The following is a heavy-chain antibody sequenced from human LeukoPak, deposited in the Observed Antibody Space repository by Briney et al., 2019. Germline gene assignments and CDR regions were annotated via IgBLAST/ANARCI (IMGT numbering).Heavy chain of an antibody. J-gene: IGHJ4*02. CDR3: AHTYGSATDFDY. V-gene: IGHV2-5*02. Sequence: SGPTLVNPTQTLTLTCTFSGFSLSTNGVGVGWIRQPPGKALEWLALIYRDDDERYSPSLKSRLTITKDTSKNQVVLTMTNMDPVDTATYYCAHTYGSATDFDYWGQGTLVTVSS. CDR2: IYRDDDE. D-gene: IGHD3-10*01. CDR1: GFSLSTNGVG.